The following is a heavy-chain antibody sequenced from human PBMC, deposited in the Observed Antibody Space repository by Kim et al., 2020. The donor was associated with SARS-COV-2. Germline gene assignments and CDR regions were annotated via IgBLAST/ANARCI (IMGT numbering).Heavy chain of an antibody. CDR1: GFTFDDYA. D-gene: IGHD3-10*01. CDR3: ARRDAFGWFDC. CDR2: IYWNGGTT. V-gene: IGHV3-20*04. Sequence: GGSLRLSCAVSGFTFDDYAMTWVRQAPGKGLEWVSIIYWNGGTTRYAYSVKDRFTISRDNAKNSLYLQMDSLIAEDTALYYCARRDAFGWFDCWGQGTLVTVSS. J-gene: IGHJ5*01.